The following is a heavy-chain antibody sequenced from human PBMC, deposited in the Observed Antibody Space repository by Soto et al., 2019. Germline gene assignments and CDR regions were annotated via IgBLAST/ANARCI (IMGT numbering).Heavy chain of an antibody. J-gene: IGHJ6*02. CDR3: ARDLWGATYYYYYGMDV. CDR1: GGTFSSYA. CDR2: IIPIFGTA. V-gene: IGHV1-69*06. D-gene: IGHD1-26*01. Sequence: QVQLVQSGAEVKKPGSSVKVSCKASGGTFSSYAISWVRQAPGQGLEWMGGIIPIFGTANYAQKFQGRVTITADKSTSTAYMELSSLRSENTAVYYCARDLWGATYYYYYGMDVWGQGTTVTVSS.